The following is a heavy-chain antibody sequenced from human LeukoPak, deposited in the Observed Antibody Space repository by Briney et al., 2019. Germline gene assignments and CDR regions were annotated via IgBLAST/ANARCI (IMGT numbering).Heavy chain of an antibody. D-gene: IGHD1-26*01. J-gene: IGHJ4*02. CDR1: GFTLSNYW. V-gene: IGHV3-74*01. CDR2: INTDGTTT. Sequence: GGSLRLSCAASGFTLSNYWMHWVRQAPGKGLVWVSHINTDGTTTNYADSVKGRFTISRDNAKNTLYLQMNSLRAEDTAVYYCATDQSTAGPTTADYWGQGTLVTVSS. CDR3: ATDQSTAGPTTADY.